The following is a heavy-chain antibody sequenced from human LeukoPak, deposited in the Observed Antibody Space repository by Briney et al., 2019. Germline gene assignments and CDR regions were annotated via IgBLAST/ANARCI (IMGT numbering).Heavy chain of an antibody. J-gene: IGHJ4*02. CDR2: INHSGST. D-gene: IGHD1-1*01. CDR1: GGSFSGYY. Sequence: SETLSLTCAVYGGSFSGYYWNWIRQPPGKGLEWIGEINHSGSTNYNPSLKSRVTISVDTSKNQFSLKLSSVTAADTAVYYCASRVPYDWNDLLDYWGQGTLVTVSS. V-gene: IGHV4-34*01. CDR3: ASRVPYDWNDLLDY.